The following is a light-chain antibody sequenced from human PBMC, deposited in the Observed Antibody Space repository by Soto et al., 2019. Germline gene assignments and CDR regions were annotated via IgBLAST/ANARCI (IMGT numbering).Light chain of an antibody. CDR3: QHYGRYGFT. CDR1: QSISADY. J-gene: IGKJ3*01. V-gene: IGKV3-20*01. CDR2: GGS. Sequence: EIVLTQSPGTLSLSPGGRAALSCRASQSISADYLVWYQQKPGQAPRLLIYGGSSRATGIPDRFSGSGSGTDFTLNISRLVPEDVAVYYCQHYGRYGFTCGTGTKVDIK.